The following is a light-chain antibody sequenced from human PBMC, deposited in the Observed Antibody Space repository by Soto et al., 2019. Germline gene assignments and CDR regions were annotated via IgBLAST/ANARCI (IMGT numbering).Light chain of an antibody. Sequence: QLVVTQSPSASASLGASVKLTCTLSSGHSTYAIAWHQQQPEKGPRYLMNLNSDGSHSKGDGIPVRFSGSSSGTERYLTISSLQSEDEADYYCQTWGTGIWVFGGGTKLTVL. CDR3: QTWGTGIWV. CDR2: LNSDGSH. J-gene: IGLJ3*02. CDR1: SGHSTYA. V-gene: IGLV4-69*01.